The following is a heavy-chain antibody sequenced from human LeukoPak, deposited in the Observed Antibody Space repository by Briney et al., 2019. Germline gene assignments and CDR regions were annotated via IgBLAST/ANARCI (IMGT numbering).Heavy chain of an antibody. CDR3: ALATGYSYGALHEGGPSDY. D-gene: IGHD5-18*01. CDR1: GFTFSSYS. J-gene: IGHJ4*02. CDR2: ISSSSSYI. Sequence: KTGGSLRLSCAASGFTFSSYSMTWVRQAPGKGLEWVSSISSSSSYIYYADSVKGRFTISRDNAKNSLYLQMNSLRAEDTAVYYCALATGYSYGALHEGGPSDYWGQGTLVTVSS. V-gene: IGHV3-21*01.